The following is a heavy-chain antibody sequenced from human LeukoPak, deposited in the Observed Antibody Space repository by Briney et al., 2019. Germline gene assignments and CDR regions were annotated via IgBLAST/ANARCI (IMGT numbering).Heavy chain of an antibody. CDR3: GRGPKAGGPNHDMDV. D-gene: IGHD4/OR15-4a*01. V-gene: IGHV1-18*01. Sequence: GASVKVSCKASGYTFTSYGISWVRQAPGQGLEWMGWISAYSGDTNYAQKFQGRATMTTDTSTSTAYMELRSLSSDDTAVYYCGRGPKAGGPNHDMDVWGRGTTVTVSS. CDR2: ISAYSGDT. J-gene: IGHJ6*02. CDR1: GYTFTSYG.